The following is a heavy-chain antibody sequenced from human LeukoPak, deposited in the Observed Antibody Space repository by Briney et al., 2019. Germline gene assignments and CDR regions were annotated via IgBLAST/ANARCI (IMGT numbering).Heavy chain of an antibody. CDR2: IYYSGST. CDR3: ARSGRWLGYFDY. CDR1: GGSLSGYY. V-gene: IGHV4-59*01. J-gene: IGHJ4*02. Sequence: SETLSLTCAVYGGSLSGYYWSWIRQPPGKGLEWIGYIYYSGSTNYNPSLKSRVTISEDTSKNQFSLKLSSVTAADTAVYYCARSGRWLGYFDYWGQGTLVTVSS. D-gene: IGHD3-10*01.